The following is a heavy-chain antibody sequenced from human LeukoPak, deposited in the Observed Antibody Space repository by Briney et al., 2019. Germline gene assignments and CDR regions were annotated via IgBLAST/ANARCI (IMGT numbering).Heavy chain of an antibody. Sequence: GGSLRLSCAASGFTFSSYEMTWVREAPGNGLEGVSYISSSGSTIYYADCVKGRFTISTDYAKNSLYLQINSPRAQYTAVYYCAELGITMIGGVWGKGTTVTISS. J-gene: IGHJ6*04. CDR3: AELGITMIGGV. CDR2: ISSSGSTI. V-gene: IGHV3-48*03. CDR1: GFTFSSYE. D-gene: IGHD3-10*01.